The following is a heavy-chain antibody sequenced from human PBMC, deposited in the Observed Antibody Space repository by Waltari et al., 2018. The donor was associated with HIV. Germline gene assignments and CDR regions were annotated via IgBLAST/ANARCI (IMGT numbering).Heavy chain of an antibody. CDR3: ARLFYYDTTGYINNAFDI. D-gene: IGHD3-22*01. Sequence: EVQLVQSGAEVRKSGESLKISCTASGYTFTNYWIAWVRQMSGEGLEWMGIIYPFDSDTRYNPSFEGQITISADKSLATAYLEWSNLNASDAAIYYCARLFYYDTTGYINNAFDIWGQGTTVTVS. V-gene: IGHV5-51*03. J-gene: IGHJ3*02. CDR2: IYPFDSDT. CDR1: GYTFTNYW.